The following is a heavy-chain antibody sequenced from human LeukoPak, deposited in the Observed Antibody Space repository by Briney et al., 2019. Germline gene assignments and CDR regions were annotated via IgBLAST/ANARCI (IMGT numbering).Heavy chain of an antibody. Sequence: LSLTCAVSGVSIRNSSFYWGWIRQPPGKGLEWVSGISWNSGSIGYADSVKGRLTISRDNAKNSLYLQMNSLRAEDTALYYCAKESHDSSSFDYWGQGTLVTVSS. CDR2: ISWNSGSI. CDR3: AKESHDSSSFDY. D-gene: IGHD3-22*01. V-gene: IGHV3-9*01. J-gene: IGHJ4*02. CDR1: GVSIRNSSFY.